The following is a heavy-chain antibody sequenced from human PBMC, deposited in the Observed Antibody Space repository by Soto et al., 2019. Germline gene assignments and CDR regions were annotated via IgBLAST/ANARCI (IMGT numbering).Heavy chain of an antibody. CDR3: TTDGLQDTAMVTSYYYYYGMDV. CDR2: IKSKTDGGTT. V-gene: IGHV3-15*01. D-gene: IGHD5-18*01. J-gene: IGHJ6*04. Sequence: EVQLVESGGGLVKPWGSLRLSCAASGFTFSNAWMSWVRQAPGKGLEWVGRIKSKTDGGTTDYAAPVKGRFTISRDDLKNTLYLQMNSLKTEATAGYYCTTDGLQDTAMVTSYYYYYGMDVRGNGPTVTDAS. CDR1: GFTFSNAW.